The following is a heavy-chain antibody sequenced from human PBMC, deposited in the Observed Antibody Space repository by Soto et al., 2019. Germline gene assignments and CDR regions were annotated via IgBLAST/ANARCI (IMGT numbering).Heavy chain of an antibody. CDR1: GYTLSSYG. CDR2: LNTGNGNT. J-gene: IGHJ5*02. V-gene: IGHV1-3*04. CDR3: ARDYGGKYDP. D-gene: IGHD4-17*01. Sequence: VASVKVSCKASGYTLSSYGIHWVRQAPGQGLQWMGWLNTGNGNTKYSQKFQGRLTFTRDTSASTAYMDLSSLRSEDTAVYYCARDYGGKYDPWGQGALVTVSS.